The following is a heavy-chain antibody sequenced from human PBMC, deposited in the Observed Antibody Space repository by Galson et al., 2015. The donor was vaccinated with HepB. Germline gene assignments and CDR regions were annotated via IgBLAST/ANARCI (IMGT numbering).Heavy chain of an antibody. J-gene: IGHJ4*02. V-gene: IGHV2-70*04. CDR1: GFSLSTGGVR. Sequence: PALVKPTQTLTLTCTFSGFSLSTGGVRVSWIRQPPGKALEWLARIDWDDDKFYSTSLKTRLTISKDTSKNQVVLTMTNMDPVDTGTYYCARMSMKPSFDYWGQGTLVTVSS. CDR3: ARMSMKPSFDY. D-gene: IGHD2/OR15-2a*01. CDR2: IDWDDDK.